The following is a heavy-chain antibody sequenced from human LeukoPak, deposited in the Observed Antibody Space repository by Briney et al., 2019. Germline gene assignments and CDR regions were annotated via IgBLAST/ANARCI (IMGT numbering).Heavy chain of an antibody. Sequence: PSETLSLTCTVSGGSISSSSYYWGWIRQPPGKGLEWIGSIYYSGSTYYNPSLKSRVTMSVDTSKNQFSLKLSSVTAADTAVYYCATRKNIAAAGTIAFDIWGQGTMVTVSS. CDR3: ATRKNIAAAGTIAFDI. J-gene: IGHJ3*02. V-gene: IGHV4-39*01. CDR1: GGSISSSSYY. D-gene: IGHD6-13*01. CDR2: IYYSGST.